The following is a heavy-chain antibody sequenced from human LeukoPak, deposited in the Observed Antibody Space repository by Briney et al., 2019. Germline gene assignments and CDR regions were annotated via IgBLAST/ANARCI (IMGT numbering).Heavy chain of an antibody. V-gene: IGHV4-59*01. D-gene: IGHD3-3*01. CDR1: GGSISSYY. J-gene: IGHJ4*02. CDR2: IYYSGST. CDR3: ARFKSGGFSYFDS. Sequence: SETLSLTCTVSGGSISSYYWSWIRQPPGKGLEWIGYIYYSGSTNYNPSLKSRVTISVDTSKNQLSLKLSSVTAADTAVYYCARFKSGGFSYFDSWGQGTLVAVSS.